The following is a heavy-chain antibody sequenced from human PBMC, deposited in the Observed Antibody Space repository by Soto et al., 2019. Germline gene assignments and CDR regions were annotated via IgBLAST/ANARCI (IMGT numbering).Heavy chain of an antibody. CDR1: GFTFDDYT. CDR3: AKYPSLYPYYFDY. CDR2: ISWNSGSI. J-gene: IGHJ4*02. Sequence: EVQLVESGGGLVQPGRSLRLSCAASGFTFDDYTMHWVRQAPGKGLEWVSGISWNSGSIGYADSVKGRFTISRDNAKNSLYRQMNSLRAEDTALYYFAKYPSLYPYYFDYWGQGTLVTVSS. D-gene: IGHD2-8*01. V-gene: IGHV3-9*01.